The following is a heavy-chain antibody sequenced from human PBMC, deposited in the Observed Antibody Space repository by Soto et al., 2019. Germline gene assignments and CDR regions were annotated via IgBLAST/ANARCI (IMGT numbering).Heavy chain of an antibody. CDR2: IKSKTDGGTT. V-gene: IGHV3-15*01. CDR1: GIIFSTFA. J-gene: IGHJ4*02. D-gene: IGHD6-19*01. CDR3: TTGAIAVAGRKYIL. Sequence: AGGSLRLSCTASGIIFSTFAMSWVRQAPGKGLEWVGRIKSKTDGGTTDYAAPVKGRFTISRDDSKNTLYLQMNSLKTEDTAVYYCTTGAIAVAGRKYILWGQGTLVTSPQ.